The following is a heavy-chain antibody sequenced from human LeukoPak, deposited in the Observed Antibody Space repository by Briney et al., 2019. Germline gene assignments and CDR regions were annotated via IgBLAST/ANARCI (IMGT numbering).Heavy chain of an antibody. CDR2: ISSSGSTI. J-gene: IGHJ4*02. CDR3: ARGGKYLLYRRDGYNLKADY. D-gene: IGHD5-24*01. V-gene: IGHV3-48*03. Sequence: GGSLRLTCAASGFTFSSYEMNWVRQAPGKGLEWVSYISSSGSTIYYADSVKGRFTISRDNAKNSLYLQMNSLRAEDTAVYYCARGGKYLLYRRDGYNLKADYWGQGTLVTVSS. CDR1: GFTFSSYE.